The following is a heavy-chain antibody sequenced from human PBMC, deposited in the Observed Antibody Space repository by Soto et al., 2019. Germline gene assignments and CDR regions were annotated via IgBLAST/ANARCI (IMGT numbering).Heavy chain of an antibody. V-gene: IGHV3-30-3*01. D-gene: IGHD2-21*02. CDR2: ISYDGSNQ. Sequence: QVQLVESGGGVVQPGRSLRLSCAASGFTFSSYAMHWVRQAPGKGLEWVAVISYDGSNQYYSDSVKGRFTISRDNSKNTFYLQMKSLRAEDTAVYYCARGEHFVVVTSVDYWGQGTLVSVSS. J-gene: IGHJ4*02. CDR1: GFTFSSYA. CDR3: ARGEHFVVVTSVDY.